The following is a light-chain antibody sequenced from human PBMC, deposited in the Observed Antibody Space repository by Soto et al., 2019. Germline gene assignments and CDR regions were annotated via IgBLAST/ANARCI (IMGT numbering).Light chain of an antibody. CDR3: QQSYSTLST. V-gene: IGKV1-39*01. Sequence: EIQMTQSPSSLSASVGDRVTITCRASQSISTHLNWYQQKRGKAPILLIYAASSLQSGVPSRFSGRGSGTDFTLAISSLQPDDFGSYFCQQSYSTLSTFGQGTTVQIK. CDR1: QSISTH. CDR2: AAS. J-gene: IGKJ2*01.